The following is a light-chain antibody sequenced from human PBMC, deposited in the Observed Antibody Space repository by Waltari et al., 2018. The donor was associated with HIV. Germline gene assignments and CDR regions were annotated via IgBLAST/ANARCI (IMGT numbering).Light chain of an antibody. J-gene: IGKJ2*01. V-gene: IGKV1-9*01. CDR2: SAS. CDR1: QDISTN. CDR3: LQLSNFPFT. Sequence: DIRLTQSPSLLSASVGDRVSFTCRSSQDISTNLAWFQQKPGKVPTLLIYSASTLHVGVPSRFRGSGSGTEFTLTIDVLQPEDFATYYCLQLSNFPFTFGPGTKLAIK.